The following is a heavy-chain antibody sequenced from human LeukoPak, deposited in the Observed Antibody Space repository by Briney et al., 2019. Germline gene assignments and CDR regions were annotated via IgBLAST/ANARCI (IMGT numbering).Heavy chain of an antibody. CDR1: GGSFGGYY. D-gene: IGHD3-22*01. Sequence: SETLSLTSAVYGGSFGGYYWSWIRQPPGKGLEWIGEINHSGSTNYNPPLKSRVTISVDTSKNQFSLKLSSVTAADTAVYYCARGGPLYYYDSSGPSLSNFDYWGQGTLSPSPQ. J-gene: IGHJ4*02. CDR2: INHSGST. CDR3: ARGGPLYYYDSSGPSLSNFDY. V-gene: IGHV4-34*01.